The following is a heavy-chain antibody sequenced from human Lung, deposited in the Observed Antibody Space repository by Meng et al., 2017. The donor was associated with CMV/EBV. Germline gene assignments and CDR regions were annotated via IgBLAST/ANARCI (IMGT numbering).Heavy chain of an antibody. D-gene: IGHD6-19*01. CDR3: AKSSDNGWSS. CDR2: VNPISDDT. CDR1: GYSFSGFY. J-gene: IGHJ4*01. V-gene: IGHV1-2*06. Sequence: VQLVQSGAEVNRPGASAKISCQASGYSFSGFYLNWARQAPGHGLEWLGRVNPISDDTHLAQNFEGRITVTRGATINTAFMELTRLRPDDTAVYYCAKSSDNGWSSWGPGTLVTVSS.